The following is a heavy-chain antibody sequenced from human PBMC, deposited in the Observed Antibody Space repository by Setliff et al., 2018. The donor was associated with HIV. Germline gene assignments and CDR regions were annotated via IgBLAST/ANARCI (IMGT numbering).Heavy chain of an antibody. CDR3: AKDAGVTGGLYRYYIDA. J-gene: IGHJ6*03. Sequence: SETLSLTCTVSGVSIDQNYWSWVRQPAGKGLEWIGRIYVSGKTNYNPSLKSRVTMSVDASKSQVSLKLTSVTAADTAVYFCAKDAGVTGGLYRYYIDAWGKGTTVTVSS. CDR1: GVSIDQNY. D-gene: IGHD3-9*01. CDR2: IYVSGKT. V-gene: IGHV4-4*07.